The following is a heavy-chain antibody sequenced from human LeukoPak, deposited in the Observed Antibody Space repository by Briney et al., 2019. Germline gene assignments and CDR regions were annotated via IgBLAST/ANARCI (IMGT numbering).Heavy chain of an antibody. CDR1: GYTFTSYY. V-gene: IGHV1-8*02. CDR3: ARGDSSGWYGVDY. J-gene: IGHJ4*02. D-gene: IGHD6-19*01. CDR2: MNPNSGNT. Sequence: EASLKVSCKASGYTFTSYYMHWVRQAPGQGLEWMGWMNPNSGNTGYAQKFQGRVTMTRNTSISTAYMELSSLRSEDTAVYYCARGDSSGWYGVDYWGQGTLVTVSS.